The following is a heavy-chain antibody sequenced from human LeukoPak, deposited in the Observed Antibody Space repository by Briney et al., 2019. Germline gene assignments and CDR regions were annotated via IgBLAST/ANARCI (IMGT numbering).Heavy chain of an antibody. CDR3: AKDKATVTWFDY. V-gene: IGHV3-23*01. CDR1: GFTFSSYD. CDR2: ISGGGGST. D-gene: IGHD4-17*01. J-gene: IGHJ4*02. Sequence: PGGSLRLSCAASGFTFSSYDMSWVRQAPGKGLEWVSAISGGGGSTYYADSVKGRFTISRDNSKNTLYLQMNSLRAEDTAVYYCAKDKATVTWFDYWGQGTLLTVSS.